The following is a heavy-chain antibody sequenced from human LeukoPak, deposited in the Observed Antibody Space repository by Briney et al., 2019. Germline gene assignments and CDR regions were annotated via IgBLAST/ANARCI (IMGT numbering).Heavy chain of an antibody. D-gene: IGHD1-26*01. CDR1: GFTFSTST. CDR2: ISDGGTT. V-gene: IGHV3-23*01. CDR3: ATRGRTGASDN. Sequence: GGSLRLSCAASGFTFSTSTMRWVRQAPGKGLERVSSISDGGTTYYVASVKGRFTISRDNSKNTLYVQMNSLRAEDTAVYYCATRGRTGASDNWGQGTLVTVSS. J-gene: IGHJ4*02.